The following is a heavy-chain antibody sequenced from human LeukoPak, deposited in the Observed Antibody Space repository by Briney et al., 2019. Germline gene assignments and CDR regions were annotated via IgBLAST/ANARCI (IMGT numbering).Heavy chain of an antibody. CDR3: ANFPVAGTRRDDY. J-gene: IGHJ4*02. CDR1: GFTFSSYG. Sequence: GGSLRLSCAASGFTFSSYGMHWVRQAPGKGLEWVAFIRYDGSNKYYADSVKGRFTISRDNSKNTLYLQMNSLRAEDTAVYYCANFPVAGTRRDDYWGQGTLVTVS. D-gene: IGHD6-19*01. V-gene: IGHV3-30*02. CDR2: IRYDGSNK.